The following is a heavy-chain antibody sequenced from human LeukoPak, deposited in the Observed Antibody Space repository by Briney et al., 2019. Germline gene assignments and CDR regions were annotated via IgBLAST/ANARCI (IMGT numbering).Heavy chain of an antibody. CDR2: IYYSGTT. Sequence: SETLSLTCAVYGGSFSGYYWSWIRQPPGKGLEWIGSIYYSGTTYYSPSLKSRLTISIETSKNQFSLKLSSVTAADTAVYYCARDTNGPFDIWGQGTMVTVSS. J-gene: IGHJ3*02. CDR3: ARDTNGPFDI. V-gene: IGHV4-34*01. CDR1: GGSFSGYY. D-gene: IGHD2-8*01.